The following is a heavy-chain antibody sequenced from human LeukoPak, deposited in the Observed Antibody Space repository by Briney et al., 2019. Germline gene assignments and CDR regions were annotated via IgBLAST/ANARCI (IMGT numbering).Heavy chain of an antibody. V-gene: IGHV1-3*01. CDR2: INAGNGNT. D-gene: IGHD6-19*01. CDR1: GYTFTSYA. Sequence: ASVKVSCKASGYTFTSYAMHWVRQAPGQRLEWMGWINAGNGNTKYSQKFQGRVTITRDTSASTAYMELSSLRSEDTAVYYCARDPAYSSGWHYYYYYGMDVWGEGTTVTVSS. J-gene: IGHJ6*04. CDR3: ARDPAYSSGWHYYYYYGMDV.